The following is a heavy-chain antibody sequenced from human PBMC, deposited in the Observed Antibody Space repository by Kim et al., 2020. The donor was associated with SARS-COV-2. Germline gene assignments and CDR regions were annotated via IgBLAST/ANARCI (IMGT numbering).Heavy chain of an antibody. V-gene: IGHV4-34*01. Sequence: SETLSLTCAVYGGSFSGYYWSWIRQPPGKGLEWIGEINHSGSTNYNPSLKSRVTISVDTSKNQFSLKLSSVTAADTAVYYCARVPALRYCSSTSCNKDIRYFDYWGQGTLVTVSS. CDR3: ARVPALRYCSSTSCNKDIRYFDY. CDR1: GGSFSGYY. J-gene: IGHJ4*02. CDR2: INHSGST. D-gene: IGHD2-2*01.